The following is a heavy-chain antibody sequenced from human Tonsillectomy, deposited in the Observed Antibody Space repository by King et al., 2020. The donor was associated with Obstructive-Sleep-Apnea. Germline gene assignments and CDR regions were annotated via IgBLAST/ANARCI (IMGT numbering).Heavy chain of an antibody. D-gene: IGHD6-19*01. CDR1: GDSIDDYY. CDR3: AGPAVTGRAGVLGGCHY. V-gene: IGHV4-59*08. Sequence: VQLQESGPGLVKPSETLSLTCSVSGDSIDDYYWSWIRQPPGKGLEWLGYIFYSGSTRYNPSLESRVTISADTSKNHFSLRLTSVTAAETAVYYCAGPAVTGRAGVLGGCHYWGQGSLVTVSS. J-gene: IGHJ4*02. CDR2: IFYSGST.